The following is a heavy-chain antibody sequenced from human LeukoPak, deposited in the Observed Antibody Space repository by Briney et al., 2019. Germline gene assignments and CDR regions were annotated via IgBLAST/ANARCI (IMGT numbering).Heavy chain of an antibody. CDR1: GFTFSTYG. CDR3: AKDGPLLWFGPTDA. V-gene: IGHV3-23*01. Sequence: GGSLRLSCVASGFTFSTYGMSWVRQAPGKGLEWVAAVSSTGSGTYYPNSLKGRFIISRDNSQNTVFLQMNSLRPEDTAFYFCAKDGPLLWFGPTDAWGQGILVTVSS. D-gene: IGHD3-10*01. J-gene: IGHJ5*02. CDR2: VSSTGSGT.